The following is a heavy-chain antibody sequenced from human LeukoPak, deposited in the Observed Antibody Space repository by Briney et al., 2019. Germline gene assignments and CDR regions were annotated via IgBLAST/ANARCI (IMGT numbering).Heavy chain of an antibody. J-gene: IGHJ4*02. D-gene: IGHD1-7*01. CDR3: ARIRLRYNWNYVGY. CDR1: GYTFTSYD. CDR2: MNPNSGNT. Sequence: ASVKVSCKASGYTFTSYDINWVRQATGQGLEWMGWMNPNSGNTGYAQKFQGRVTMTRNTSIRTAYMELSSLRSEDTAVYYCARIRLRYNWNYVGYWGQGTLVTVSS. V-gene: IGHV1-8*01.